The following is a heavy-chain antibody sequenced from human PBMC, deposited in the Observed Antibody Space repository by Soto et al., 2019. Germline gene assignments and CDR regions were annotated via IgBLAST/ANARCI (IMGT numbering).Heavy chain of an antibody. CDR3: ARHHYGDFDY. CDR1: GGSISSYY. V-gene: IGHV4-59*08. CDR2: IYYSGST. J-gene: IGHJ4*02. D-gene: IGHD4-17*01. Sequence: SETLSLTCTVSGGSISSYYWSWIRQPPGKGLEWIGYIYYSGSTNYNPSLKSRVTISVDTSKNQFSLKLSSVTAADTAVYYCARHHYGDFDYWGQGTLVTVSS.